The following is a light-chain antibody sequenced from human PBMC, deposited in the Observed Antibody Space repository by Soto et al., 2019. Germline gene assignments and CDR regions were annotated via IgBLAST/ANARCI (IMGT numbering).Light chain of an antibody. CDR1: QSISSW. Sequence: DIQMTQSPSTLSASVGDRVTLTWRASQSISSWLAWYQQKPGKAPKLLIYDASSLESGVPSRFSGSGSGTEFTLTISSLQPDDFATYYCQQYNSYWTFGQGTKVDIK. CDR2: DAS. J-gene: IGKJ1*01. CDR3: QQYNSYWT. V-gene: IGKV1-5*01.